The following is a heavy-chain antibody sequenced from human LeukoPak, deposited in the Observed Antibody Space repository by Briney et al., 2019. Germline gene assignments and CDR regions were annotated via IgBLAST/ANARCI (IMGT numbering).Heavy chain of an antibody. D-gene: IGHD6-13*01. CDR1: GFTFSSDG. CDR3: AKDRASSWSLDY. Sequence: GRSLRLSCAASGFTFSSDGTHWVRQAPGKGLEWLTFISYDANTKYYSDSVRGRFTVSRDNSKNTMYLQMSSLRPEDTAMYYCAKDRASSWSLDYWGQGNLVTVSS. CDR2: ISYDANTK. J-gene: IGHJ4*02. V-gene: IGHV3-30*18.